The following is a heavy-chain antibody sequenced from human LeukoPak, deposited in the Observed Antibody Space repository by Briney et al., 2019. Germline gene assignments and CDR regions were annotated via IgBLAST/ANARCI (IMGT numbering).Heavy chain of an antibody. V-gene: IGHV3-23*01. CDR2: ISGNGGGT. J-gene: IGHJ4*02. D-gene: IGHD6-13*01. Sequence: PGGSLRLSCAASEFTFSSYAMSWVRQAPGKGLEWVSGISGNGGGTYYADSEKGRFTISRDNSKNTLYPQMNSLRVGDTAVYYCAKSFGYSRSWFDNWGQGTLVTVSS. CDR1: EFTFSSYA. CDR3: AKSFGYSRSWFDN.